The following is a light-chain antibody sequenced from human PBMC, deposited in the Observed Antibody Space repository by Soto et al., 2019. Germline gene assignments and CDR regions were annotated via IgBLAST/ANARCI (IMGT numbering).Light chain of an antibody. V-gene: IGKV3-20*01. J-gene: IGKJ1*01. CDR3: QQYGNSPPAT. CDR1: QSVSSSF. Sequence: EIVLTQSPGTLSLSPGERATLSCRASQSVSSSFLAWYQQKPGQAPRLLIYGASSRATGIPDRFSGSGSGTDFPLTISRLEPEDFALYYCQQYGNSPPATFGQGTKVEIK. CDR2: GAS.